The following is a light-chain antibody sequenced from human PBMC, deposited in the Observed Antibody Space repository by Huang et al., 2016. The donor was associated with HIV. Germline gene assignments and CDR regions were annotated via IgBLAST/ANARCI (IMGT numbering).Light chain of an antibody. CDR2: DAS. CDR3: QQRDT. V-gene: IGKV3-11*01. Sequence: EIVLTLSPATRSLPPGERATLPFRASQSVSRNLGWYQQKFGQAPRLFIYDASTRAPGIPARFSGSGSGTNFTLTISSLEPEDCAVYYCQQRDTFGPGTRLEIK. CDR1: QSVSRN. J-gene: IGKJ5*01.